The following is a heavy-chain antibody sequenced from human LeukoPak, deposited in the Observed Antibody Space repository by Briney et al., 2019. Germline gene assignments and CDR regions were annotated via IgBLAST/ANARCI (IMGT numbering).Heavy chain of an antibody. D-gene: IGHD4-17*01. CDR2: IYYSGST. V-gene: IGHV4-59*11. J-gene: IGHJ6*03. Sequence: PSETLSLTCTVSGGSISSHYWSWIRQPPGKGLEWIGYIYYSGSTNCNHSLKSRGTISIDTSKNQFSLKLSSVTAADTAVYYCARDFRDGDSVFYYYYMDVWGKGTTVTVSS. CDR1: GGSISSHY. CDR3: ARDFRDGDSVFYYYYMDV.